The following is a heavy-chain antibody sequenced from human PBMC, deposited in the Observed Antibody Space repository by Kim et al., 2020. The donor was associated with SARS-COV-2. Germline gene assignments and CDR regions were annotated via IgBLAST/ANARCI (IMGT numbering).Heavy chain of an antibody. CDR2: ISYDGSNK. D-gene: IGHD5-18*01. V-gene: IGHV3-30*04. Sequence: GGSLRLSCAASGFTFSSYAMHWVRQAPGKGLEWVAVISYDGSNKYYADSVKGRFTISRDNSKNTLYLQMNSLRAEDTAVYYCARETSELDTAMVGFDYWGQGTLVTVSS. J-gene: IGHJ4*02. CDR3: ARETSELDTAMVGFDY. CDR1: GFTFSSYA.